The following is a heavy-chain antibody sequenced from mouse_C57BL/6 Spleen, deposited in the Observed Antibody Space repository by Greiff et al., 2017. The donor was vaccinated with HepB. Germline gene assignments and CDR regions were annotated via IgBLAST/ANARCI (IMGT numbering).Heavy chain of an antibody. V-gene: IGHV14-1*01. J-gene: IGHJ3*01. CDR3: TTGYYGSQAWFAY. Sequence: VQLKESGAELVRPGASVKLSCTASGFNIKDYYMHWVKQRPEQGLEWIGRIDPEDGDTEYAPKFQGKATMTADTSSNTAYLQLSSLTSEDTAVYYCTTGYYGSQAWFAYWGQGTLVTVSA. D-gene: IGHD1-1*01. CDR2: IDPEDGDT. CDR1: GFNIKDYY.